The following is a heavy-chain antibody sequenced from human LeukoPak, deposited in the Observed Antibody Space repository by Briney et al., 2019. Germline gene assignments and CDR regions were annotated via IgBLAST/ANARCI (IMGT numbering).Heavy chain of an antibody. CDR3: ARSPYYYDSSGPEY. Sequence: SETLSLTCAVDGGSFSGYYWSWIRQPPGKGLQWIGEINHSGSTNYNPFLKSRVTISVDTSKNQFSLKLSSVTAADTAVYYCARSPYYYDSSGPEYWGQGTLVTVSS. CDR1: GGSFSGYY. D-gene: IGHD3-22*01. V-gene: IGHV4-34*01. CDR2: INHSGST. J-gene: IGHJ4*02.